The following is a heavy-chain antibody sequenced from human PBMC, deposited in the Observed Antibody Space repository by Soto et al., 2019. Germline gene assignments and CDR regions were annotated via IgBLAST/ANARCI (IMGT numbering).Heavy chain of an antibody. CDR1: GASIRGFS. D-gene: IGHD1-1*01. Sequence: QVQLQESGPGRGKPSGPLSLTCTAPGASIRGFSWGWIRKSAGRGLEWIGRIYATGTTDYNPSLKSRVMMSVDTSKKQFSLKLRSVTAADTAVYYCVRDGTKTLRDWFDPWGQGISVTVSS. V-gene: IGHV4-4*07. J-gene: IGHJ5*02. CDR2: IYATGTT. CDR3: VRDGTKTLRDWFDP.